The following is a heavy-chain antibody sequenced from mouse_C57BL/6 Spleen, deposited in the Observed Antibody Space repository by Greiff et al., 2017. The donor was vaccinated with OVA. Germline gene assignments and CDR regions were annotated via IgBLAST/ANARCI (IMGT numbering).Heavy chain of an antibody. CDR3: TREYYGSSPWFAY. CDR1: GYTFTDYE. V-gene: IGHV1-15*01. Sequence: VKLMESGAELVRPGASVTLSCKASGYTFTDYEMHWVKQTPVHGLEWIGAIDPETGGTAYNQKFKGKAILTADKSSSTAYMELRSLTSEDSAVYYCTREYYGSSPWFAYWGQGTLVTVSA. D-gene: IGHD1-1*01. J-gene: IGHJ3*01. CDR2: IDPETGGT.